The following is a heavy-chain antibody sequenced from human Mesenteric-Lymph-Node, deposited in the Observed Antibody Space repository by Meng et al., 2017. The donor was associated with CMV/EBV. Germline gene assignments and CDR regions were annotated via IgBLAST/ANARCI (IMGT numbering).Heavy chain of an antibody. D-gene: IGHD1-1*01. CDR2: IIPSVDRA. J-gene: IGHJ6*02. CDR3: ASPRQGQLEMGMDV. Sequence: SVKVSCKSSGDTFSTYAIIWVRQAPGQGLEWMGRIIPSVDRANYAQSFQGRLIITADKSTSTASMELSGLRSDDTAVYFCASPRQGQLEMGMDVWGQGTTVTVSS. V-gene: IGHV1-69*04. CDR1: GDTFSTYA.